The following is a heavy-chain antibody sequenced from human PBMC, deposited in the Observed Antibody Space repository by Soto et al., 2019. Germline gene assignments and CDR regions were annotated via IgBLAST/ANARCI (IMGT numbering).Heavy chain of an antibody. CDR2: MSHSGGI. V-gene: IGHV4-34*01. J-gene: IGHJ3*02. Sequence: QVQLQQWGAGLLKPTENLSLTCAVYGGFVSSGSYYWSWIRQPPGKGLEWIGEMSHSGGIHFNPSLKSRVTISVDTSKNQFSLKMSSVTAADTALYYCALVERGTATTVVDAFDIWGPGTMVTVSS. D-gene: IGHD1-1*01. CDR1: GGFVSSGSYY. CDR3: ALVERGTATTVVDAFDI.